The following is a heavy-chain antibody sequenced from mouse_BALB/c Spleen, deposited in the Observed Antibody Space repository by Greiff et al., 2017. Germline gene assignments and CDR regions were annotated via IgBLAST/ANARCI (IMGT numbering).Heavy chain of an antibody. CDR3: ARDALSRAWFAY. V-gene: IGHV5-17*02. Sequence: EVKLVESGGGLVQPGGSRKLSCAASGFTFSSFGLHWVRQAPEKGLEWVAYISSGSSTIYYADTVKGRFTISRDNPKNTLFLQMTSLRSEDTAMYYCARDALSRAWFAYWGQGTLVTVSA. CDR2: ISSGSSTI. CDR1: GFTFSSFG. D-gene: IGHD6-5*01. J-gene: IGHJ3*01.